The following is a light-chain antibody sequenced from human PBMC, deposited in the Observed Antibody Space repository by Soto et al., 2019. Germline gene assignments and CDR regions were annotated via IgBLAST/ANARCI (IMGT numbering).Light chain of an antibody. J-gene: IGKJ4*01. CDR2: DAS. CDR1: QSVSSRY. CDR3: QQYGSSSLT. Sequence: EIVLTQSPGTLYLSPGERATLSCRASQSVSSRYLGWYQQKPGQAPRLLIYDASSRATGIPDRFSGSGSGTDFTLTISRLEPEDFAVYYCQQYGSSSLTFGGGTKVEIK. V-gene: IGKV3-20*01.